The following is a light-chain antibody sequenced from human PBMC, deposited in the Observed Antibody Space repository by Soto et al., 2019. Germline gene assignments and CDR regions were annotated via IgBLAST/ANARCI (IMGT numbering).Light chain of an antibody. CDR1: ETVRSNY. Sequence: IVLTQSPGTLSLSPGERAALSCRASETVRSNYLAWYQQKPGQAPRLLIYGASNRATGIPDRFSGSGSGTDCTLTISRLEPEDFAVYYCQQLGTFGQGTKVEIK. CDR3: QQLGT. J-gene: IGKJ1*01. V-gene: IGKV3-20*01. CDR2: GAS.